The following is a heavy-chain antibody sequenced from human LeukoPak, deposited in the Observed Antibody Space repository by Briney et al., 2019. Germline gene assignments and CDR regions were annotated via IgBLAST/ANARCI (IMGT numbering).Heavy chain of an antibody. CDR3: ARIPNLGAGHFDRHFDY. CDR1: GFTFSSYW. Sequence: PGGSLRLSCAASGFTFSSYWMSWVRQAPGKGLEWVANIKLDGSEKYYVDSVKGRFTISRDNAKNSLYLQMNSLRAEDTAVYYCARIPNLGAGHFDRHFDYWGQGTLVTVSS. J-gene: IGHJ4*02. D-gene: IGHD1-26*01. CDR2: IKLDGSEK. V-gene: IGHV3-7*01.